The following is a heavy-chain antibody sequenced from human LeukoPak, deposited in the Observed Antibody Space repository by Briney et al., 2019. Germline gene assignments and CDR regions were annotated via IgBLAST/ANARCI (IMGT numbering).Heavy chain of an antibody. J-gene: IGHJ4*02. D-gene: IGHD1-26*01. CDR2: IYYSGTT. Sequence: SGTLSLTCAVSGGSISSSDYYWAWIRQPPGKGLEWIGSIYYSGTTYYSPSLKSRVTISVDTSKSHFSLKLSSVTAADTAVYYCARSGDSGNYFDYWGQGTLVTVSS. V-gene: IGHV4-39*07. CDR3: ARSGDSGNYFDY. CDR1: GGSISSSDYY.